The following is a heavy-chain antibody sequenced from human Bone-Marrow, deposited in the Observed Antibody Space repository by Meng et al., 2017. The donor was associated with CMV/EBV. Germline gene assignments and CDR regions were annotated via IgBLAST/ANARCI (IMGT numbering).Heavy chain of an antibody. J-gene: IGHJ6*02. CDR2: INSDGSDT. D-gene: IGHD2-2*01. V-gene: IGHV3-74*01. CDR3: ARSYPNFYYGMDV. CDR1: GFTFSSYW. Sequence: GGSLRLSCAASGFTFSSYWMHWVRQAPGKGLVWVSRINSDGSDTGYADSVNGRFTISRDNAKNTLFLQMNSLRAEDTALYYCARSYPNFYYGMDVWGQGTTVTVSS.